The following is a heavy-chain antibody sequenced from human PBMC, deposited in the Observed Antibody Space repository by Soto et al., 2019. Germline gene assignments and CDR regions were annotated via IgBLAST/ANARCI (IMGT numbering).Heavy chain of an antibody. D-gene: IGHD2-21*02. J-gene: IGHJ6*02. Sequence: QVQLQESGPGLVKPSQTLSLTCTVSGGSISSGDYYWSWIRQPPGKGLEWIGYIYYSGSTYYNPSLKSRVTISVNTSKNQFSLKLSSVTAADTAVYYWARDGCGGDCYPHYYYYYGMDVWGQGTTVTVSS. CDR3: ARDGCGGDCYPHYYYYYGMDV. CDR2: IYYSGST. CDR1: GGSISSGDYY. V-gene: IGHV4-30-4*01.